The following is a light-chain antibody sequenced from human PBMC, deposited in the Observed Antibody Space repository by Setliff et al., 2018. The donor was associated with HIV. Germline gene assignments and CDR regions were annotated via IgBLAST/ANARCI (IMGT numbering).Light chain of an antibody. CDR2: DVT. V-gene: IGLV2-14*03. CDR3: SSYTTSSTYV. Sequence: QSVLAQPASVSGSPGQSITISCTGTSSDIGSYNFVSWYQQHPGKAPKLMIFDVTRRPSGVSVRFSGSKSGHTASLTISGLQAEDEADYYCSSYTTSSTYVFGTGTKV. J-gene: IGLJ1*01. CDR1: SSDIGSYNF.